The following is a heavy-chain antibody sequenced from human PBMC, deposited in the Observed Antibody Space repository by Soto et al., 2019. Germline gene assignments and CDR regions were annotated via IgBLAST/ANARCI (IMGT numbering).Heavy chain of an antibody. D-gene: IGHD4-17*01. V-gene: IGHV1-69*01. CDR3: ARGEDEYGDFGSMDV. Sequence: QVQLVQSGAEVKKPGSSVKVSCRASGGHFDRFALSWLRQAHGQGLEWMGRIIPFLRATTYAPKFQGRVTITSDESANPLYLELRSLTADDTAVYYCARGEDEYGDFGSMDVWGQGTSVNVSS. CDR1: GGHFDRFA. CDR2: IIPFLRAT. J-gene: IGHJ6*02.